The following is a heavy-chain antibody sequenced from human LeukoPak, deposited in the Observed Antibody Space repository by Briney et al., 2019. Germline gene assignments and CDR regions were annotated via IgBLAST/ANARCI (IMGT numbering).Heavy chain of an antibody. J-gene: IGHJ1*01. CDR3: ARGFVTTPSQH. Sequence: PGGSLRLSCAASGFTFSNAWMSWVRQAPGKGLEYVSAISSNGGSTYYANSVKGRFTISRDNSKNTLYLQMGSLRAEDMAVYYCARGFVTTPSQHWGQGTLVTVSS. CDR1: GFTFSNAW. CDR2: ISSNGGST. V-gene: IGHV3-64*01. D-gene: IGHD4-17*01.